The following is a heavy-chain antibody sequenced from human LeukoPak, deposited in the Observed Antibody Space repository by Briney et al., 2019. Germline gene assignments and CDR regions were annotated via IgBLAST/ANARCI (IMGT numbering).Heavy chain of an antibody. CDR2: SGDSDGST. V-gene: IGHV3-23*01. CDR1: GFTFSGSG. Sequence: GGSLRPSCAASGFTFSGSGMSWVRQAPGKGLEWISSSGDSDGSTYYADSLKGRFTISRDNSKNTLYLQMNSLRAEDTAVYYCAKGGCRGTCNPLAYWGQGALVTVSP. D-gene: IGHD2-15*01. CDR3: AKGGCRGTCNPLAY. J-gene: IGHJ4*02.